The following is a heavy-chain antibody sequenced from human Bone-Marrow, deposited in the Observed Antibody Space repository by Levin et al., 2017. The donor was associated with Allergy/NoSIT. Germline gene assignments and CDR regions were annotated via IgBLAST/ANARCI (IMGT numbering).Heavy chain of an antibody. CDR1: GGSISNFY. CDR3: ARGYNYGLDV. V-gene: IGHV4-59*01. J-gene: IGHJ6*02. CDR2: VHNSGSS. Sequence: PSETLSLTCTVSGGSISNFYCNWIRQPPGKGLEWIGYVHNSGSSNQKPSLKGRITMSVDTSKNQFTLKLSSVTAADTALYYCARGYNYGLDVWGQGTTVTVSS.